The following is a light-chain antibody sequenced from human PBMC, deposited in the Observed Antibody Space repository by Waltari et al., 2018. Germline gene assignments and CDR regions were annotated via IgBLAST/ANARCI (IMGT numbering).Light chain of an antibody. Sequence: SYELTQPPSVSVSPGQTASITCSGDKLGAKYACWYQRKPGQSPVLVIYQDTQRPSGTPERFSGSSSGNTATLTIGGTQAMDEADYYCQAWDSSTRYVFGSGTKVTVL. J-gene: IGLJ1*01. CDR1: KLGAKY. V-gene: IGLV3-1*01. CDR3: QAWDSSTRYV. CDR2: QDT.